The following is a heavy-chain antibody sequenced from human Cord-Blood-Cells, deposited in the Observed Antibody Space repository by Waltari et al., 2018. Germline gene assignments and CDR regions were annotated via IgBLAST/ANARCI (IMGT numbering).Heavy chain of an antibody. CDR1: GGTFSSYA. V-gene: IGHV1-69*01. D-gene: IGHD6-13*01. CDR3: ARGSPYSSSWFFDY. CDR2: IIPIFGTA. Sequence: QVQLVQSGAEVKTPGSSVKVSCKASGGTFSSYAISWVRQAPGQGLEWMGGIIPIFGTANYAQKFQGRVTITADESTSTAYMELSSLRSEDTAVYYCARGSPYSSSWFFDYWGQGTLVTVSS. J-gene: IGHJ4*02.